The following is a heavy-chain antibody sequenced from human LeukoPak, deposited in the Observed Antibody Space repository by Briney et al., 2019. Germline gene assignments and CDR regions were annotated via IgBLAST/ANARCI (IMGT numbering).Heavy chain of an antibody. Sequence: GGSLRLSCAASGFTFSNAWMSWVRQAPGKGLEWVANIKQDGSEKYYVDSVKGRFTISRDNAKNSLYLQMNSLRAEDTAVYYCAREEYYYDSSGLFDYWGQGTLVTVSS. CDR2: IKQDGSEK. J-gene: IGHJ4*02. V-gene: IGHV3-7*01. CDR3: AREEYYYDSSGLFDY. CDR1: GFTFSNAW. D-gene: IGHD3-22*01.